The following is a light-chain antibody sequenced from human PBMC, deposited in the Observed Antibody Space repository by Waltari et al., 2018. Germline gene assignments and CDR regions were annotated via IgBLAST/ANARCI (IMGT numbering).Light chain of an antibody. J-gene: IGLJ2*01. V-gene: IGLV2-14*01. CDR2: DVS. Sequence: QSALTQPASVSGSPGQSITISCTGTSSDVGGYNFVSWYQQHPGEAPKLRSYDVSKRPSGIADRYAGSKYGNTASLTISGLQAEDEADYYCSSYTSSSTIVFGGGTKLTVL. CDR3: SSYTSSSTIV. CDR1: SSDVGGYNF.